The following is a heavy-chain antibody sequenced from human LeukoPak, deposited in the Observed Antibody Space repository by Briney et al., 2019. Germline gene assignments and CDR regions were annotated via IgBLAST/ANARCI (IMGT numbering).Heavy chain of an antibody. CDR2: IIPILGIA. V-gene: IGHV1-69*04. Sequence: SVKVSCKASGGTFSSYAISWVRQAPGQGLEWMGRIIPILGIANYAQKFQGRVTITADKSTSTAYMELSSLRSEDTAVYYCASLFLGYCSSTSCYDKDYYYGTDVWGQGTTVTVSS. D-gene: IGHD2-2*01. J-gene: IGHJ6*02. CDR1: GGTFSSYA. CDR3: ASLFLGYCSSTSCYDKDYYYGTDV.